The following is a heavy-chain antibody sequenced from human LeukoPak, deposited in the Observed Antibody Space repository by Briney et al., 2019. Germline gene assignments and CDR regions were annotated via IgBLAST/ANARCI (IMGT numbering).Heavy chain of an antibody. Sequence: GGSLRLSCAASGFTFSNYGMSWVRQAPGKGLEWISSIDSSSTYIYYADSMKGRFTISRDNAKYSLYLQMNSLTPEDTAVYFCAKSVMIETTTRAFDIWGRGTMVTVSS. V-gene: IGHV3-21*01. J-gene: IGHJ3*02. CDR1: GFTFSNYG. CDR3: AKSVMIETTTRAFDI. CDR2: IDSSSTYI. D-gene: IGHD2-15*01.